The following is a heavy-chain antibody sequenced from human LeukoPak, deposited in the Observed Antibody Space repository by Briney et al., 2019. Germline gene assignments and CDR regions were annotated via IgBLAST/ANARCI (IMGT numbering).Heavy chain of an antibody. CDR2: IIPIFGTA. CDR1: GGTFSSYA. CDR3: ARGPTYYYDSSGYSNWFDP. J-gene: IGHJ5*02. Sequence: SVKDSCKASGGTFSSYAISWVRQAPGQGLEWMGRIIPIFGTANYAQKFQGRVTITTDESTSTAYMELSSLRSEDTAVYYCARGPTYYYDSSGYSNWFDPWGQGTLVTVSS. V-gene: IGHV1-69*05. D-gene: IGHD3-22*01.